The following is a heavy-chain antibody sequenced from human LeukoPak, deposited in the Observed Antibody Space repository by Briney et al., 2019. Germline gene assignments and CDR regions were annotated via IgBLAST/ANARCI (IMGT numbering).Heavy chain of an antibody. J-gene: IGHJ4*02. CDR2: IRGSGGST. CDR3: AKSVGATLFDY. V-gene: IGHV3-23*01. Sequence: GGSLRLSCATSGFSFSSYAMSWVRQAPGKGLEWVSAIRGSGGSTYYADSVKGRFTISRDNSKNTLYLQMHSLRAEDTAVYYCAKSVGATLFDYWGQGTLVTVSS. CDR1: GFSFSSYA. D-gene: IGHD1-26*01.